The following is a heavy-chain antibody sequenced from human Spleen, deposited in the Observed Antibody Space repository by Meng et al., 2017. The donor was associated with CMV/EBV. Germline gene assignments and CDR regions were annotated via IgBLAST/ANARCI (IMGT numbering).Heavy chain of an antibody. CDR1: GFTFSSYW. D-gene: IGHD2-2*01. CDR3: ARNYQLLWDTTDY. Sequence: GESLKISCAASGFTFSSYWMHWVRQAPGKGLVWVSRINSDGSSTSYADSVKGRFTISRDNAKNTLYLQMNSLRAEDTAVYYCARNYQLLWDTTDYWGQGTLVTVSS. V-gene: IGHV3-74*01. CDR2: INSDGSST. J-gene: IGHJ4*02.